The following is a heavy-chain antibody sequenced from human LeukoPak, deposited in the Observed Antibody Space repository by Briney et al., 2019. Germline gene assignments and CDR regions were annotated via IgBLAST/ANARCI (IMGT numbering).Heavy chain of an antibody. Sequence: GRSLRLSCAASGFTFSSYGMHWVRQAPGKGLEWVALIWNDASNKNYRESVKGRFSISRDNSKNTLYLEMKSLRAEDSGVYFCARVTGYGHFDYWGQGTLVTVSS. J-gene: IGHJ4*02. CDR2: IWNDASNK. CDR3: ARVTGYGHFDY. D-gene: IGHD5-12*01. V-gene: IGHV3-33*01. CDR1: GFTFSSYG.